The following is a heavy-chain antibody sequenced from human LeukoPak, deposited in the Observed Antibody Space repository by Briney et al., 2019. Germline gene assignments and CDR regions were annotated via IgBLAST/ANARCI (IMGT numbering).Heavy chain of an antibody. Sequence: SETLSLTCTVSGGSITTSSYYWGWIRQPPGKGLEWIGIIYYSGSTYYNLSRKGRVTISVDTSKNQFSLKLSSVTAADTAVYYCARAFRARYFDLWGRGTLVTVSS. J-gene: IGHJ2*01. V-gene: IGHV4-39*01. D-gene: IGHD2/OR15-2a*01. CDR3: ARAFRARYFDL. CDR2: IYYSGST. CDR1: GGSITTSSYY.